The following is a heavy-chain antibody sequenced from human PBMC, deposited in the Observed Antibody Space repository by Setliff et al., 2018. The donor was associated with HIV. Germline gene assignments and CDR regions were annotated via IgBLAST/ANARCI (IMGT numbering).Heavy chain of an antibody. CDR1: GGTFSTYP. CDR2: IIPIFRTP. D-gene: IGHD3-22*01. Sequence: GASVKVSCKASGGTFSTYPICWVRQAPGQGLEWMGGIIPIFRTPNYAHNFQGRVTLTADESTSTAYMELSSLRSEDTAIYYCARGTDDGFYYDTSGSLAFDIWGQGTMVPVSS. J-gene: IGHJ3*02. V-gene: IGHV1-69*13. CDR3: ARGTDDGFYYDTSGSLAFDI.